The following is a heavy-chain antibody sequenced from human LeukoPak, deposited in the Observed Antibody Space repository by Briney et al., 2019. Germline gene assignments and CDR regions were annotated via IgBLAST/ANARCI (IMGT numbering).Heavy chain of an antibody. Sequence: ASVKVSCKASGYSFTSYVISWVRQAPGQGLEWMGWISGYNANTRYAQKLQGRVTMTTDTSTSTAYMELRSLRSDDTAVYYCARDTCSGGSCYPGGWFDPWGQGTLVTVSS. V-gene: IGHV1-18*01. CDR3: ARDTCSGGSCYPGGWFDP. J-gene: IGHJ5*02. D-gene: IGHD2-15*01. CDR2: ISGYNANT. CDR1: GYSFTSYV.